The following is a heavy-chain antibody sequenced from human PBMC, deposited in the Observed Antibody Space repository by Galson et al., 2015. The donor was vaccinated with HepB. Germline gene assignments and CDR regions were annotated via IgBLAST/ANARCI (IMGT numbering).Heavy chain of an antibody. CDR1: GGTFSSYT. J-gene: IGHJ5*02. V-gene: IGHV1-69*02. Sequence: SVKVSCKASGGTFSSYTISWVRQAPGQGLEWMGRIIPILGIANYAQKFQGRVTITADKSTSTAYMELSSLRSEDTAVYYCASGLMTYYYDSSGYTANWFDPWGQGTLVTVSS. CDR2: IIPILGIA. CDR3: ASGLMTYYYDSSGYTANWFDP. D-gene: IGHD3-22*01.